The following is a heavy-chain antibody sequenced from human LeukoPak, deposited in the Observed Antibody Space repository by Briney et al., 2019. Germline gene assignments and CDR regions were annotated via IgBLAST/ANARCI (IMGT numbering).Heavy chain of an antibody. CDR2: ISGSGGST. Sequence: GGSLRLSCAASGFTFSSYAMSWVRQAPGKGLEWVSAISGSGGSTYYADSVKGRFTISRDNSKNTLYLQMSSLRAEDTALYYCAKAVESRALARPYGMDVWGQGTPVTVSS. V-gene: IGHV3-23*01. J-gene: IGHJ6*02. CDR1: GFTFSSYA. D-gene: IGHD3-3*02. CDR3: AKAVESRALARPYGMDV.